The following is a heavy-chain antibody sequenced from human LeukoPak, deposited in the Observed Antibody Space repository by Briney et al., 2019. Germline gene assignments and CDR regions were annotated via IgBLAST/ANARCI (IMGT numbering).Heavy chain of an antibody. Sequence: SVKVSCKTSGGTFNSYPINWVRQAPGQGLEWMGGIIPIFGTAKYAQKFQGRVTITADESTSTAYMELSGLRSEDTAVYYCARSTRLYSAMVNFDYWGQGTLVTVSS. V-gene: IGHV1-69*01. CDR1: GGTFNSYP. J-gene: IGHJ4*02. D-gene: IGHD5-12*01. CDR2: IIPIFGTA. CDR3: ARSTRLYSAMVNFDY.